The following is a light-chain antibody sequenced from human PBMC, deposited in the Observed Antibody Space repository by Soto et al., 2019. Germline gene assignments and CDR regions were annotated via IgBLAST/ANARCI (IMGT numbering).Light chain of an antibody. Sequence: QSALTQPASVSGSPGQSITISCTGTSSDVGSYNLVSWYQQHPGKAPKLMIYEVSKRPSGVSNRFSGSKSGNTASLTISGLQAEDEADYYCCSYPAVYVFGTGTTVTVL. J-gene: IGLJ1*01. CDR2: EVS. V-gene: IGLV2-23*02. CDR3: CSYPAVYV. CDR1: SSDVGSYNL.